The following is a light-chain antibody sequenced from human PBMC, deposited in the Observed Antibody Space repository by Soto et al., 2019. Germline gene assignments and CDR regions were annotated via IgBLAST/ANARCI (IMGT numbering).Light chain of an antibody. CDR2: WAS. J-gene: IGKJ2*01. Sequence: DSVMTQSPNSLTVSLGERTTINCRSSQSVLDNSNNKNHLAWYQHKPGQPPKLLIYWASTRESGVPDRFSGSGSGTDFTLTISGLQAEDVAVYYCQQYYSPPYTFGQGTKLEIK. CDR3: QQYYSPPYT. CDR1: QSVLDNSNNKNH. V-gene: IGKV4-1*01.